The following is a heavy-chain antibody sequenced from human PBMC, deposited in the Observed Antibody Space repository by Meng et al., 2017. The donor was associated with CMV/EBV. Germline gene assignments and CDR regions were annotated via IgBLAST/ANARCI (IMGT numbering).Heavy chain of an antibody. CDR2: ISGSGGTT. Sequence: GGSLRLSCAASGFTFSSYAMSWVRQAPGKGLEWVSAISGSGGTTYYADSVIGRFTISRDNSKNTLYLQMNSLRAEDTAVYYCANGMGLLLWCYFDYWGQGTLVTVSS. D-gene: IGHD2-15*01. CDR1: GFTFSSYA. CDR3: ANGMGLLLWCYFDY. V-gene: IGHV3-23*01. J-gene: IGHJ4*02.